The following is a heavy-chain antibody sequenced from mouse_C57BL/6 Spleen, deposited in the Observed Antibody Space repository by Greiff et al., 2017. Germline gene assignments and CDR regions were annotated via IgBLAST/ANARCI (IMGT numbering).Heavy chain of an antibody. CDR3: ASGTRYYFDY. Sequence: QVQLQQPGAELVMPGASVKLSCKASGYTFTSYWMHWVKQRPGQGLEWIGEIDPSDSYTNSNQKFKGKSTLTVDKSSSTAYMQLSSLTSEDSAVYYCASGTRYYFDYWGQGTTLTVSS. V-gene: IGHV1-69*01. D-gene: IGHD4-1*01. CDR2: IDPSDSYT. J-gene: IGHJ2*01. CDR1: GYTFTSYW.